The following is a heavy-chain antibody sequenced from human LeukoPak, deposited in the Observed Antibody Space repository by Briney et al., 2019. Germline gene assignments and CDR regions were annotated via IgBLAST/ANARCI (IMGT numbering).Heavy chain of an antibody. V-gene: IGHV3-23*01. CDR2: ISGSGGST. CDR1: GFTFSSDA. J-gene: IGHJ4*02. CDR3: AKDPRNGYGDDY. Sequence: AGGSLRLSCAASGFTFSSDAMSWVRQAPGKGLEWVSAISGSGGSTYYADSVKGRFTISRDNSKNTLYLQMNSLRAEDTAVYYCAKDPRNGYGDDYWGQGTLVTVSS. D-gene: IGHD4-17*01.